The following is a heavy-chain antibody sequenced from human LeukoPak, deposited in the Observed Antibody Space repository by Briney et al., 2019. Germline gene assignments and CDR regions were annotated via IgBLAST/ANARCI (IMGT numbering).Heavy chain of an antibody. CDR2: VYHGGVT. J-gene: IGHJ3*02. CDR1: GYSISSGYY. D-gene: IGHD3-22*01. V-gene: IGHV4-38-2*01. Sequence: PSETLSLTCGVSGYSISSGYYWGWIRQPPRRGLEWIGSVYHGGVTYYNPSLRSRVTLSLHTSKNQFSLKLGSVTAADTAVYYCARVRYYDSSGYYLGDSFDIWGQGTMVTVSS. CDR3: ARVRYYDSSGYYLGDSFDI.